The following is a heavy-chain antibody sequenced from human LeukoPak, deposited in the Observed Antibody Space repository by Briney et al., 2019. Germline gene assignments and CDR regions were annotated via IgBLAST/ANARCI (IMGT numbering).Heavy chain of an antibody. Sequence: SETLSLTCAVYGGSFSDYFWSWIRQPPGKGLEWIGEISHSGSTTYNPSLRSRVTISGDTSKEQFSLKLSSVTAADTAVYYCVTYYYGSSAPKRNYWGQGILVTVSS. V-gene: IGHV4-34*01. CDR3: VTYYYGSSAPKRNY. CDR2: ISHSGST. CDR1: GGSFSDYF. D-gene: IGHD3-22*01. J-gene: IGHJ4*02.